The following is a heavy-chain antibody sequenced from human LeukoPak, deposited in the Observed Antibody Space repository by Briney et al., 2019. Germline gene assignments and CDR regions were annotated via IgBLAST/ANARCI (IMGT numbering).Heavy chain of an antibody. D-gene: IGHD1-7*01. CDR1: GFTFSSYE. V-gene: IGHV3-48*03. Sequence: GGSLRLSCAASGFTFSSYEMNWVRQAPGKGLEWVSYISSSGSSISYADSVKGRFTISRDNAKNSLNLQMNSLRAEDTAVYYCARDRLFGNLPDYWGQGTLVTVSS. CDR3: ARDRLFGNLPDY. CDR2: ISSSGSSI. J-gene: IGHJ4*02.